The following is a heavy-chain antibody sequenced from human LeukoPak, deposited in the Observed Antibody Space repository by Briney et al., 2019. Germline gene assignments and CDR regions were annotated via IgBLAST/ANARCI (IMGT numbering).Heavy chain of an antibody. CDR3: ARGYCSGGSCYPYYFDY. J-gene: IGHJ4*02. CDR1: GFTFGSYS. CDR2: ISSSSSYI. D-gene: IGHD2-15*01. V-gene: IGHV3-21*01. Sequence: GGSLRLSCAASGFTFGSYSMNWVRQAPGKGLEWVSSISSSSSYIYYADSVKGRFTISRDNAKNSLYLQMNSLRAEDAAVYYCARGYCSGGSCYPYYFDYWGQGTLVTVSS.